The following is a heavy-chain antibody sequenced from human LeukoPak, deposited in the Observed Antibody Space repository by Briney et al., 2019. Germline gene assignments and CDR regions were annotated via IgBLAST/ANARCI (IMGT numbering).Heavy chain of an antibody. V-gene: IGHV1-8*01. J-gene: IGHJ5*02. CDR2: MNPNKGNT. D-gene: IGHD3-22*01. CDR3: ARGRYYYDSSGLNWFDP. CDR1: VYTFTSYD. Sequence: ASVNVSCKASVYTFTSYDINWVGQATGQGGEWRGGMNPNKGNTGYAQKCQGRVTMTRNTSISTAYMELSSLRSEDTAVYYCARGRYYYDSSGLNWFDPWGQGTLVTVSS.